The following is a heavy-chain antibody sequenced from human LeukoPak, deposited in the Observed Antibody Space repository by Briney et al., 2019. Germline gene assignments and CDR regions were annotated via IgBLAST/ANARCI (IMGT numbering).Heavy chain of an antibody. Sequence: SETLSLTCTVSGGSISSGGYYWSWIRQPAGKGLEWIGRIYTSGSLDYNPSLTSRVTISVDTSKNQFSLKLSSVTAADTAVYYCARAVAGTSAFDYWGQGTLVTVSS. CDR3: ARAVAGTSAFDY. D-gene: IGHD6-19*01. CDR1: GGSISSGGYY. CDR2: IYTSGSL. V-gene: IGHV4-61*02. J-gene: IGHJ4*02.